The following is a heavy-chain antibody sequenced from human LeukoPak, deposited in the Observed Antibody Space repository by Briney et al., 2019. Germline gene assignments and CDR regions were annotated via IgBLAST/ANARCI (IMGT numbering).Heavy chain of an antibody. J-gene: IGHJ4*02. CDR2: IYYSGST. D-gene: IGHD3-3*01. Sequence: SETLSLTCTVSGGSISSSSYYWGWIRQPPGKGLEWFGSIYYSGSTYYNPSLKRRVTISVDTSKTQFSLNLSSVTAADTPLYYCARVTIFGVVITSAFDYWGQGPLVTVSS. CDR1: GGSISSSSYY. CDR3: ARVTIFGVVITSAFDY. V-gene: IGHV4-39*01.